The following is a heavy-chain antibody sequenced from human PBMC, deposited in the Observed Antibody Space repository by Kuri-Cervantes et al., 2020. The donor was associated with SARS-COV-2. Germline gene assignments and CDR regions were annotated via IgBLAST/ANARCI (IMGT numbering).Heavy chain of an antibody. CDR2: ISAYNGNT. J-gene: IGHJ4*02. CDR1: GYTFTSYA. V-gene: IGHV1-18*01. CDR3: ARVPVYYYDTSGGEYFDY. Sequence: ASVKVSCKASGYTFTSYAMHWVRQAPGQRLEWMGWISAYNGNTNYAQKLQGRVTMTTDTSTSTAYMELRSLRSDDTAVYYCARVPVYYYDTSGGEYFDYWGQGTRVTVSS. D-gene: IGHD3-22*01.